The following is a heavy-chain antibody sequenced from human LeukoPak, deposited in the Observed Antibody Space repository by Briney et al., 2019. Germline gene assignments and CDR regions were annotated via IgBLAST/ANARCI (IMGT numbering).Heavy chain of an antibody. V-gene: IGHV3-7*03. CDR2: VKQDGSEK. Sequence: GGSLRLSCAACGVIFSNYWMTWVRQTPGKGLEWVGNVKQDGSEKDYVDSVKGRFTISRDNAKNSLYLQMNSLRAEDTGVYYCARGTDYAATGYVGYWGQGPLVTVSS. CDR1: GVIFSNYW. J-gene: IGHJ4*02. CDR3: ARGTDYAATGYVGY. D-gene: IGHD4/OR15-4a*01.